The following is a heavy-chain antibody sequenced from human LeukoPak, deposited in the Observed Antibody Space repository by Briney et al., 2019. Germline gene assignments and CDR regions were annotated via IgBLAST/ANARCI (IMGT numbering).Heavy chain of an antibody. J-gene: IGHJ3*02. CDR1: GYTFTAYY. V-gene: IGHV1-2*02. CDR2: INPDNGDI. Sequence: ASVKVSCKASGYTFTAYYMHWFRQAPGQGLEWMGWINPDNGDIDSAQRFQGRVTLTRDTSISTAYMELNRLTSDDTAVYYCARGPSTAAFDIWDQGTMVTVSS. D-gene: IGHD6-13*01. CDR3: ARGPSTAAFDI.